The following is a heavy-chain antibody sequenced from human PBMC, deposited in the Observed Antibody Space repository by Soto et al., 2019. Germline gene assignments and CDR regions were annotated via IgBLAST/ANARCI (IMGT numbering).Heavy chain of an antibody. CDR1: GFTFSDYS. J-gene: IGHJ4*02. CDR3: ATYSSSWYVWDY. D-gene: IGHD6-13*01. Sequence: EVHLVESGGGLVQPGGSLRLSCAASGFTFSDYSMHWVRQAPGKGLGWVSYISSGSTTIYYADSVKGRFTISRDNAKNSLYLQMNSLRAEDTAVYYCATYSSSWYVWDYWGQGTLVTVSS. V-gene: IGHV3-48*01. CDR2: ISSGSTTI.